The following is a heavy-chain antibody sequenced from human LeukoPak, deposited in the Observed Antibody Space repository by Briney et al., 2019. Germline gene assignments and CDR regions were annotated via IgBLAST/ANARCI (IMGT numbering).Heavy chain of an antibody. CDR1: GFTFNRYA. D-gene: IGHD1-20*01. V-gene: IGHV3-23*01. CDR2: IVCSGGST. CDR3: AKGTNWDDATHDY. Sequence: GGSQRLSCAPSGFTFNRYAMRWVRQSPGKGLEWVSAIVCSGGSTGYADSVAGRVSISRDNSKNTLYLQMNRLRADDTAVYYCAKGTNWDDATHDYWGQGTVVTVSS. J-gene: IGHJ4*02.